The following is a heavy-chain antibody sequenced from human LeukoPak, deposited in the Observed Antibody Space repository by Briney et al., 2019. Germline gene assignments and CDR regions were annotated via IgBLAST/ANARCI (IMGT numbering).Heavy chain of an antibody. D-gene: IGHD6-13*01. V-gene: IGHV4-59*01. J-gene: IGHJ6*03. CDR1: GGSISSYY. Sequence: SETLSLTCTVSGGSISSYYWSWIRQPPGKGLEWIGYIYDSGSTNYNPSLKSRVTISVDTSKNQFSLKLSSVTAADTAVYYCARTTEAHSWRTRYYDYYMDVWGKGTTVTVSS. CDR3: ARTTEAHSWRTRYYDYYMDV. CDR2: IYDSGST.